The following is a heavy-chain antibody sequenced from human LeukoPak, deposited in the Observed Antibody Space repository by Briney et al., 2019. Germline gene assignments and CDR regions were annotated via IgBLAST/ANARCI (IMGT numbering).Heavy chain of an antibody. Sequence: GGSLRLSCAASRFSTIRTYLSRVRQAPGKGLERGSVIYSGGSTYYADSVKGRFTISRDISKSTVYLQMNSLRAEDTAVYYCARVGLGIGDYWGQGTLVTVSS. J-gene: IGHJ4*02. CDR3: ARVGLGIGDY. V-gene: IGHV3-66*01. CDR1: RFSTIRTY. D-gene: IGHD7-27*01. CDR2: IYSGGST.